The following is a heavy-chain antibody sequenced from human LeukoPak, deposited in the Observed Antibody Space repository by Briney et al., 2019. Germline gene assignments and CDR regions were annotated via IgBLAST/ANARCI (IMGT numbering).Heavy chain of an antibody. V-gene: IGHV3-23*01. CDR2: IGNTET. CDR3: ARDGQSFNSNWDYFEY. Sequence: PGESLRLSCVASGFTSDTFAMSWVRQAPGKGLEWVSGIGNTETYYSDSVKGRFTISRDNSRSTIYLHMSNLRAEDTALYYCARDGQSFNSNWDYFEYWGQGTPVTVSS. J-gene: IGHJ4*02. CDR1: GFTSDTFA. D-gene: IGHD7-27*01.